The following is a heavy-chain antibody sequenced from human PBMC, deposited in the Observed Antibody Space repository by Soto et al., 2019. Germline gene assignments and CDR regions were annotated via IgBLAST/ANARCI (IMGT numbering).Heavy chain of an antibody. CDR3: ASMWGGSPPYNWFDP. CDR2: IYPGDSDS. V-gene: IGHV5-51*01. D-gene: IGHD2-15*01. CDR1: GYRFTTYW. J-gene: IGHJ5*02. Sequence: GESLKISCKASGYRFTTYWIAWVRQMPGKGLEWMGIIYPGDSDSRYSPSFQGQVTISADKSVSTAYLQWSSLKASDTAMYYCASMWGGSPPYNWFDPWGQGTLVTVSS.